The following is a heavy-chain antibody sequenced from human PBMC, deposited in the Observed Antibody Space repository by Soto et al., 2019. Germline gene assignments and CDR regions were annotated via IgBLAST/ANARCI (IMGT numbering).Heavy chain of an antibody. V-gene: IGHV4-59*01. D-gene: IGHD6-19*01. Sequence: PSETLSLTCTVSGGFINSYYWSWIRQSPGKGLEWIGYIYYRGTTRYNPSLKSRVTLSVDTSENQFSPKLRSVTAADTAVYYCARDFVAGSTWFDPWGQGILVTVSS. CDR3: ARDFVAGSTWFDP. J-gene: IGHJ5*02. CDR2: IYYRGTT. CDR1: GGFINSYY.